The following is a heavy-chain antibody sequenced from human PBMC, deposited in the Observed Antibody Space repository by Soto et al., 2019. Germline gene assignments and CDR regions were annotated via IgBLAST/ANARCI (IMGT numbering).Heavy chain of an antibody. CDR3: ARAAGAYTEDYYYGIDV. CDR1: GYSFTNYN. Sequence: ASVKVSCKASGYSFTNYNIDCVRKAPGKMLEWLAWINSDNGNTKYRQKFQGRVTVTRDTSASTAYMELSSLRSEDTAVYYCARAAGAYTEDYYYGIDVWGQGTTVTVSS. V-gene: IGHV1-3*01. CDR2: INSDNGNT. J-gene: IGHJ6*02. D-gene: IGHD3-16*01.